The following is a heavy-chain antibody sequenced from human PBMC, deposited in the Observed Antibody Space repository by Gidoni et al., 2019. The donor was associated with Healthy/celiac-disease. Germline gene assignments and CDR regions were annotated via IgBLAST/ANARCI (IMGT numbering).Heavy chain of an antibody. Sequence: QVQLQQWCAGLSKPSATLSLTCPVYGESFSGYYWRWLRQHHGKGLEWIGKINHSASHNYNPSLKSRVIISVDTSKSQVSLKLSSVAAADAAVYFSARHRVRAFDYWGQGTLVTVSS. V-gene: IGHV4-34*01. CDR1: GESFSGYY. CDR2: INHSASH. D-gene: IGHD2-8*01. J-gene: IGHJ4*02. CDR3: ARHRVRAFDY.